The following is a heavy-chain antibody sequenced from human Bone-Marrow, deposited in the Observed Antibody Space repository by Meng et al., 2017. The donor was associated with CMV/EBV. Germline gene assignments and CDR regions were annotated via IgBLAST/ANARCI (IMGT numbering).Heavy chain of an antibody. CDR1: GGSFSGYY. CDR3: ARHRSGFYADAEYFQH. J-gene: IGHJ1*01. V-gene: IGHV4-34*01. D-gene: IGHD2/OR15-2a*01. CDR2: INHSGST. Sequence: GSLRLSCAVYGGSFSGYYWSWIRQPPGKGLEWIGEINHSGSTNYNPSLKSRVTISVDTSKNQFSLKLSSVTAADTAVYYCARHRSGFYADAEYFQHWGQGTLVTVSS.